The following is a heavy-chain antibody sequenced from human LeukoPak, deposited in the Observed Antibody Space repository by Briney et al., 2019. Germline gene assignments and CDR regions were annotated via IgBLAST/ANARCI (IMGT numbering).Heavy chain of an antibody. J-gene: IGHJ4*02. V-gene: IGHV3-30-3*01. CDR1: GFTFSSYA. CDR2: ISYDGSNK. D-gene: IGHD3-22*01. CDR3: ARDSSYYDSSGYLYYFDY. Sequence: PGGSLRLSCAASGFTFSSYAMHWVRQAPGKGLEWVAVISYDGSNKYYADSVKGRFTISRDNSKNTLYLQMNSLRAEDTAVYYCARDSSYYDSSGYLYYFDYWGQGTLVTVSS.